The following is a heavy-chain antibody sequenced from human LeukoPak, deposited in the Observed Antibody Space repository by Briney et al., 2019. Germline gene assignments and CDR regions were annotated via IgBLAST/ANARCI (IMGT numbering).Heavy chain of an antibody. J-gene: IGHJ5*02. CDR2: IGNSATTI. D-gene: IGHD3-3*01. CDR1: GFTFSDYY. CDR3: ARDWGVVIKGSNWFDP. Sequence: GGSLRLSCAASGFTFSDYYMSWIRQAPGKGLEWVSYIGNSATTIYYADSVKGRFTISRDNAKNSLYLQMNSLRAEDTAVYYCARDWGVVIKGSNWFDPWGQGTLVTVSS. V-gene: IGHV3-11*01.